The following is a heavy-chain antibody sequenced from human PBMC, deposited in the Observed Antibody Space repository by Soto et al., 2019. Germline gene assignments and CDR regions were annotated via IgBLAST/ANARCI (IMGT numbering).Heavy chain of an antibody. V-gene: IGHV3-23*01. D-gene: IGHD3-3*01. CDR1: GFSFSSYA. J-gene: IGHJ5*02. Sequence: EVQLLESGGGLVQPGGSLRLSCAASGFSFSSYAISWVRQAPGQGLEWVSSIGGRGGSTYYADSVKGRFTISRDNSKNTVYLQMNSLRVENTAVYYCAKQGDYDFWSSSNNWLEPWGQGTLVTVSS. CDR2: IGGRGGST. CDR3: AKQGDYDFWSSSNNWLEP.